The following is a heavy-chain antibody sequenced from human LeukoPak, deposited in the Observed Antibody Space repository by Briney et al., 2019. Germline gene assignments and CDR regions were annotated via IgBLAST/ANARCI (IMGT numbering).Heavy chain of an antibody. CDR2: IKQDGSEK. J-gene: IGHJ2*01. CDR3: ARDPRWYFDL. CDR1: GFTSRNYA. V-gene: IGHV3-7*03. Sequence: GGSLRLSCAASGFTSRNYAIHWVRQAPGKGLEWVANIKQDGSEKYYVDSVKGRFTISRDNAKNSLYLQMNSLRAEDTAVYYCARDPRWYFDLWGRGTLVTVSS.